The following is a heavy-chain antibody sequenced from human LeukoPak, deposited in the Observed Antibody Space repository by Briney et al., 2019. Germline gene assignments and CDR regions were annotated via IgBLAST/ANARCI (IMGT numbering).Heavy chain of an antibody. Sequence: PGGSLRLSCAASGFTFNKYSMNWVRQAPGKGLEWVSSISTSSSYIYYADSVKGRFTISRDNSKNMVYLQMNSLRVEDTAVYYCAKRRDYFDYWGQGTLVTVSS. CDR3: AKRRDYFDY. D-gene: IGHD1-1*01. CDR2: ISTSSSYI. V-gene: IGHV3-21*04. J-gene: IGHJ4*02. CDR1: GFTFNKYS.